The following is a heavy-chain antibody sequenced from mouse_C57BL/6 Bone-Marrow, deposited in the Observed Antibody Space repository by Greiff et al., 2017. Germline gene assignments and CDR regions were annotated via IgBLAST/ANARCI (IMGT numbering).Heavy chain of an antibody. D-gene: IGHD1-1*01. CDR1: GFTFSSYA. V-gene: IGHV5-4*01. CDR2: ISDGGSYT. CDR3: ARSTTVGYAMDY. J-gene: IGHJ4*01. Sequence: EVQLVESGGGLVKPGASLKLSCAASGFTFSSYAMSWVRQTPEKRLEWVATISDGGSYTYYPDNVKGRFTIARDNANNNLYLQMSHLKSEDTAMYYCARSTTVGYAMDYWGQGTSVTVSS.